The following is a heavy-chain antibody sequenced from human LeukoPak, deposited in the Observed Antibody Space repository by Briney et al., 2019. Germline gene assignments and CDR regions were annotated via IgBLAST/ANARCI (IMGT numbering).Heavy chain of an antibody. Sequence: QAPXXXXXXMGGIVPIFDTPNYAQRFEDRVTITTDEATNTAYMELTGLRSEDTAVYYCASDIYGSQPSDYWGQGTLVIVSS. V-gene: IGHV1-69*05. CDR3: ASDIYGSQPSDY. CDR2: IVPIFDTP. D-gene: IGHD3-10*01. J-gene: IGHJ4*02.